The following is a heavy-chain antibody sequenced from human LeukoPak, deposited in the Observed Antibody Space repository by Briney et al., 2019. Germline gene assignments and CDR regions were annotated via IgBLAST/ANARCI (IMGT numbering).Heavy chain of an antibody. CDR1: GFTFSSYG. J-gene: IGHJ4*02. CDR3: AKDSSSSSKDYFDY. CDR2: IWYDGSNK. Sequence: GRSLRLSCAASGFTFSSYGLHWVRQAPGKGLEWVAVIWYDGSNKYYADSVKGRFTISRDNSKNTLYLQMNSLRAEDTAVYYCAKDSSSSSKDYFDYWGQGTLVTVSS. V-gene: IGHV3-33*06. D-gene: IGHD6-6*01.